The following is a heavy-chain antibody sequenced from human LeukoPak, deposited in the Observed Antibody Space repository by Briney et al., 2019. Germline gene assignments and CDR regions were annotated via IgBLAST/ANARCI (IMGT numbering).Heavy chain of an antibody. V-gene: IGHV7-4-1*02. D-gene: IGHD1-20*01. J-gene: IGHJ4*02. CDR1: GYTFTSYA. CDR2: INTNTGNP. Sequence: GASVKVSCKASGYTFTSYAMNWVRQAPGQGPGWMGWINTNTGNPTYAQGFTGRFVFSLDTSVSTAYLQISSLKAEDTAVYFCAAVPFGVTGMFDHWGQGSLVTVSS. CDR3: AAVPFGVTGMFDH.